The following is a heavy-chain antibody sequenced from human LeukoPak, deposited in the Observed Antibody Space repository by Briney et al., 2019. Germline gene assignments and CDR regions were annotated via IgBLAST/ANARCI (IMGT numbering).Heavy chain of an antibody. CDR2: ISGSGGST. CDR3: AKFQSRYYYYMDV. J-gene: IGHJ6*03. Sequence: QPGGSLRLSCAASGFIFDDYGMSWVRQAPGKGLEWVSAISGSGGSTYYADSVKGRFTISRDNSKNTLYLQMNSLRAEDTAVYYCAKFQSRYYYYMDVWGKGTTVTVSS. V-gene: IGHV3-23*01. CDR1: GFIFDDYG.